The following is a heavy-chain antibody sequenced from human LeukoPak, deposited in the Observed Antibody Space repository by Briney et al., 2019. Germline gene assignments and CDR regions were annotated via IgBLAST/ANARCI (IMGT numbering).Heavy chain of an antibody. CDR3: AKDSSSWYAYFDY. Sequence: GGSQRLSCAASGFTFSSYAMSWVRQAPGKGLEWVSSISGSGGGTYYADSVKGRFTISRDNSKNTLYLQMNSLRAEDTAVYYCAKDSSSWYAYFDYWGQGTLVTVSS. CDR1: GFTFSSYA. J-gene: IGHJ4*02. D-gene: IGHD6-19*01. CDR2: ISGSGGGT. V-gene: IGHV3-23*01.